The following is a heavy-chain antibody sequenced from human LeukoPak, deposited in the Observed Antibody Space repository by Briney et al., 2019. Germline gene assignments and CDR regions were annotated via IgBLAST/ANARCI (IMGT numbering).Heavy chain of an antibody. CDR2: ISDDGSYK. Sequence: GGSLILSCDASGFTFSSYGMSWVRQAPGKGLEWVAVISDDGSYKNYADSVKGRFTISRDNSDNTLYLQMNSLRAEDTAVYYCAKDRDTTSSGTFDYWGQGTLVTVSS. CDR3: AKDRDTTSSGTFDY. CDR1: GFTFSSYG. J-gene: IGHJ4*02. D-gene: IGHD6-13*01. V-gene: IGHV3-30*18.